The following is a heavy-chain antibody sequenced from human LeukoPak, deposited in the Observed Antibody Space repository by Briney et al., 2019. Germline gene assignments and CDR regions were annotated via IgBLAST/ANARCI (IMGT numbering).Heavy chain of an antibody. CDR3: ARVERWLQRAYYYGMDV. CDR2: ISHVGSKN. D-gene: IGHD5-24*01. J-gene: IGHJ6*02. V-gene: IGHV3-30-3*01. CDR1: GFTFSSYA. Sequence: GGSLRLSCAASGFTFSSYALPRVRQPPAPALVWPAVISHVGSKNYSVDSVKSRITISRDNFKNTLYLQMNSLRAEDTAVYYCARVERWLQRAYYYGMDVWGQGTTVTVSS.